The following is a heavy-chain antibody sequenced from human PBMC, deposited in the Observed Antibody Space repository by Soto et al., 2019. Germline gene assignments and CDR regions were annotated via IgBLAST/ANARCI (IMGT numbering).Heavy chain of an antibody. Sequence: QVQLVQSGAEVKKPGSSVKVSCKASGGSFTTYAFSWVRQAPGQGLEWMVGIIPACGTVEYVQKFVSRFSISADESTTTVSMELSRLTSEDTAVYYCARSAAGMATAQFYHYAVDVWGQGTTITVSS. J-gene: IGHJ6*02. V-gene: IGHV1-69*01. CDR3: ARSAAGMATAQFYHYAVDV. D-gene: IGHD5-18*01. CDR1: GGSFTTYA. CDR2: IIPACGTV.